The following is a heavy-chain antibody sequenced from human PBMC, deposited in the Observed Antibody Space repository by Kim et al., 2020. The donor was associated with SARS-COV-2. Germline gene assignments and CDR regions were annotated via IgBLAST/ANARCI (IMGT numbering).Heavy chain of an antibody. CDR3: ATGIAAAGTA. V-gene: IGHV4-34*01. CDR1: GGSFSGYY. D-gene: IGHD6-13*01. CDR2: INHSGST. Sequence: SETLSLTCAVYGGSFSGYYWSWIRQPPGKGLEWIGEINHSGSTNYNPSLKSRATISVDTSKNQFSLKLSSVTAADTAVYYCATGIAAAGTAWGQGTLVTVSS. J-gene: IGHJ5*02.